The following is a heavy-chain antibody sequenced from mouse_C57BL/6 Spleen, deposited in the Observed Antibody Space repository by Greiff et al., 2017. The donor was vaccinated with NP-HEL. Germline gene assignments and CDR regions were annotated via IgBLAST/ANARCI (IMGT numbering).Heavy chain of an antibody. J-gene: IGHJ2*01. CDR1: GYTFTSYW. Sequence: QVQLKQPGAELVKPGASVKMSCKASGYTFTSYWITWVKQRPGQGLEWIGDIYPGSGSTNYNEKFKSKATLTVDTSSSTAYMQLSSLTSEDSAVYYCARGGYGSSYMFDYWGQGTTLTVSS. D-gene: IGHD1-1*01. V-gene: IGHV1-55*01. CDR2: IYPGSGST. CDR3: ARGGYGSSYMFDY.